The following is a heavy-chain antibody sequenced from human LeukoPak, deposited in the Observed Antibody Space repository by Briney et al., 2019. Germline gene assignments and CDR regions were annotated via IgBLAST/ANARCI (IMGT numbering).Heavy chain of an antibody. J-gene: IGHJ5*02. CDR2: INPNSGGT. V-gene: IGHV1-2*06. CDR3: ARGGLGNSNWFDP. CDR1: GYTFTGYY. Sequence: ASGKVSCTASGYTFTGYYMHWVRQAPGQGLEWMGRINPNSGGTNYAQKFQGRVTMTRDTSISTAYVELSRVKSDDTAVYFCARGGLGNSNWFDPWGQGTLVTVSS. D-gene: IGHD4-23*01.